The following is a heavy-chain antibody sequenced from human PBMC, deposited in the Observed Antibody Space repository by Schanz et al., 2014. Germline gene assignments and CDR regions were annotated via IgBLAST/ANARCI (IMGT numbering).Heavy chain of an antibody. J-gene: IGHJ4*02. V-gene: IGHV3-23*01. CDR3: AKDISDTSGKDDY. CDR1: GFAFSSYG. Sequence: EVQLLESGGGLVQPGGSLRLSCLASGFAFSSYGMSWVRQAPGKGLEWVSAISGGGGTTYYTDSVKGRFTISRDNSKSTLYLQMNSLRAEDTAIYYCAKDISDTSGKDDYWGQGTLVTVSS. CDR2: ISGGGGTT. D-gene: IGHD3-22*01.